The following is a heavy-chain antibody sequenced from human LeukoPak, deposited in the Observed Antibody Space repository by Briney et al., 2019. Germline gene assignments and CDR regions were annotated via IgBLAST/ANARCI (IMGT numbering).Heavy chain of an antibody. Sequence: GASVKVSCKASGGTFSSYAISWVRQAPGQGLEWMGGIIPIFGTANYAQKFQGRVTITADKSTSTAYMELSSLRSEDTAVYYCASGVGGYNFDYWGQGTLVTVSS. CDR1: GGTFSSYA. V-gene: IGHV1-69*06. J-gene: IGHJ4*02. CDR3: ASGVGGYNFDY. CDR2: IIPIFGTA. D-gene: IGHD6-13*01.